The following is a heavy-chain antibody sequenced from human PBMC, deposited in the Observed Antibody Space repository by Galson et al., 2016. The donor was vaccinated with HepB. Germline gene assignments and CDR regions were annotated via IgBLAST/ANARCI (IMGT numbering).Heavy chain of an antibody. CDR2: INPSAGST. CDR3: ARGRYYGMDV. Sequence: SVKVSCKASGYTFSSYDITWVRQATGQGLEWMGIINPSAGSTSYAQKFQGRVTMTRDTSTSTVYMELSSLRTEDTAVYYCARGRYYGMDVWGQGATVTVSS. V-gene: IGHV1-46*03. CDR1: GYTFSSYD. J-gene: IGHJ6*02.